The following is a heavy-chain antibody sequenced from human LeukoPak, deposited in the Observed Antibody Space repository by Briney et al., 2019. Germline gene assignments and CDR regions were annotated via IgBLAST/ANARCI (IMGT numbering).Heavy chain of an antibody. V-gene: IGHV1-18*01. CDR3: ARDRGPTSFDY. D-gene: IGHD3-10*01. CDR2: ISAYNGNT. J-gene: IGHJ4*02. Sequence: ASVKVSCKASGYTFTSYGISWVRQAPGQGLEWMGWISAYNGNTNYAQKFQGRVTITTDESTSTAYMKLSSLRSEDTAVYYCARDRGPTSFDYWGQGTLVTVSS. CDR1: GYTFTSYG.